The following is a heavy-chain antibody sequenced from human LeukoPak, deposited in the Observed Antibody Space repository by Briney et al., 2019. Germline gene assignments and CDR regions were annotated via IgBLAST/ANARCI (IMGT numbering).Heavy chain of an antibody. CDR2: LHSDGGT. V-gene: IGHV3-66*01. D-gene: IGHD3-3*01. Sequence: PGGSLRLSCSESGATVWSSFRSWIRQTPGKELEWVAILHSDGGTDYADSVRGRFTISRDNSKDIVYLQMNSLRVEDTALYYCARDRSGAYLDFWGQGTLVTVSS. CDR1: GATVWSSF. CDR3: ARDRSGAYLDF. J-gene: IGHJ4*02.